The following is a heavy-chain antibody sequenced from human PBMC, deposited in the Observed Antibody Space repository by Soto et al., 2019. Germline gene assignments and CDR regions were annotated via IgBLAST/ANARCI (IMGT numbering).Heavy chain of an antibody. CDR2: INHSGST. CDR3: AAGHHSYYYGMDV. V-gene: IGHV4-34*01. D-gene: IGHD6-13*01. CDR1: GGSFSGYY. Sequence: SETLSLTCAVYGGSFSGYYWSWIRQPPGKGLEWIGEINHSGSTNYNPSLKSRVTISVDTSKNQFPLKLSSVTAADTAVYYCAAGHHSYYYGMDVWGQGTTVTVSS. J-gene: IGHJ6*02.